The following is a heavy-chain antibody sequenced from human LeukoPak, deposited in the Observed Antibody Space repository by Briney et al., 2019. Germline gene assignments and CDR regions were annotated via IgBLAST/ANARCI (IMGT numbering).Heavy chain of an antibody. CDR3: AKEPTYFYGSGSFSHYFDY. J-gene: IGHJ4*02. Sequence: SGGSLRLSCAASGFTFSNYAMTWVRQAPGKGLGWVSSISDSGGSTYYADSVKGRFTISRDNSKNTLYLQMNSLRAEDTALYYCAKEPTYFYGSGSFSHYFDYWGQGTLVTASS. V-gene: IGHV3-23*01. D-gene: IGHD3-10*01. CDR1: GFTFSNYA. CDR2: ISDSGGST.